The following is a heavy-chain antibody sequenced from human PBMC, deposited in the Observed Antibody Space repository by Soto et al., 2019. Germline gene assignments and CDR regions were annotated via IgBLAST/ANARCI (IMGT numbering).Heavy chain of an antibody. CDR2: IYYSGST. J-gene: IGHJ4*02. CDR1: GGSISSYY. Sequence: PSETLSLTCTVSGGSISSYYWSWIRQPPGKGLEWIGYIYYSGSTNYNPSLKSRVTISVDTSKNQFSLKLSSVTAADTAVYYCERGNYVSYFDYWGQGTLVTVSS. CDR3: ERGNYVSYFDY. V-gene: IGHV4-59*01. D-gene: IGHD1-7*01.